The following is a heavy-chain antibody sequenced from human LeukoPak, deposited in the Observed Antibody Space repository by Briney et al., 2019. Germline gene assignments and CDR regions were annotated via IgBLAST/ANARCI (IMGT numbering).Heavy chain of an antibody. CDR2: IWYDGSNK. D-gene: IGHD1-26*01. CDR1: GFTFSSYG. V-gene: IGHV3-33*01. J-gene: IGHJ6*02. CDR3: ARHSGYGMDV. Sequence: GGSLRLSCAASGFTFSSYGMHWVRQAPGKGLERVAVIWYDGSNKYYADFVKGRFTISRDNSKNTLYLQMNSLRAEDTAVYYCARHSGYGMDVCGQGTTVTVSS.